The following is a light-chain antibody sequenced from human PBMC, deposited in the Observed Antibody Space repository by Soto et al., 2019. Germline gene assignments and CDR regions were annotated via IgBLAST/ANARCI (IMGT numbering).Light chain of an antibody. J-gene: IGKJ4*01. CDR1: QSVNSN. Sequence: EIVMTQSPATLSVSPGERATLSCRASQSVNSNLAWYQQKPGHAPRLVIHGASTRATGIPARFSGSGSGTEFTLTISSLQSEDFAVYYCQQYNIWPPLTFGGGTKVEIK. CDR3: QQYNIWPPLT. CDR2: GAS. V-gene: IGKV3-15*01.